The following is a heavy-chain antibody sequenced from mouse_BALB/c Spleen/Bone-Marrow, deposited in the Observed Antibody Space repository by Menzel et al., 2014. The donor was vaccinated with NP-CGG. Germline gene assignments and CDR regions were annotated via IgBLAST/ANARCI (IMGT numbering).Heavy chain of an antibody. CDR3: AREDGNYGYWYFDV. Sequence: VQLQQSGPELVKPGASVKMSCKASGYTFTSYVMNWVKQKPGQGLEWIGFFNPYNDGTKFNEKFKGKATLTSDKSSSTAYMELSSLTSEDSAVYYCAREDGNYGYWYFDVWGAGTTATVSS. V-gene: IGHV1-14*01. CDR1: GYTFTSYV. J-gene: IGHJ1*01. D-gene: IGHD2-1*01. CDR2: FNPYNDGT.